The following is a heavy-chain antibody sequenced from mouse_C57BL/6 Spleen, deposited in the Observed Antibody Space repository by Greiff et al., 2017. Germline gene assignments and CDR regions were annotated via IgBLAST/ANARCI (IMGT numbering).Heavy chain of an antibody. J-gene: IGHJ4*01. CDR2: INPGSGGT. D-gene: IGHD1-2*01. Sequence: VQLQQSGAELVRPGTSVKVSCKASGYAFTNYLIEWVKQRPGQGLEWIGVINPGSGGTNYNEKFKGKATLTADKSSSTAYMQLSSLTSEDSAVYFCARSALDDYDAMDYCGQGTSVTVSS. V-gene: IGHV1-54*01. CDR3: ARSALDDYDAMDY. CDR1: GYAFTNYL.